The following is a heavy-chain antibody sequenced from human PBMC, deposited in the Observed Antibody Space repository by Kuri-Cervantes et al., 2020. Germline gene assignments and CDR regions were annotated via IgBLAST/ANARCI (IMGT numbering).Heavy chain of an antibody. J-gene: IGHJ4*02. CDR3: VRDRGIVGASDFDY. CDR1: EFTFSSYN. CDR2: ISGSSTSI. Sequence: GGSLRLSCSASEFTFSSYNMNWVRQAPGKGLEWVSSISGSSTSIFYADSVKGRFSISRDNGKNSLYLQMNSLRAEDTAVYYCVRDRGIVGASDFDYWGQGTLVTVSS. D-gene: IGHD1-26*01. V-gene: IGHV3-21*01.